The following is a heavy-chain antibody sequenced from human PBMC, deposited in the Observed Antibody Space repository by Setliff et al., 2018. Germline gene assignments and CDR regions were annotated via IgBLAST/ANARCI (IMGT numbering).Heavy chain of an antibody. Sequence: GESLKIPCKGSGYSFTSYWIGWVRQMPGKGLEWMGIIYPGDPDTRYSPSFQGQVTISADKSINTAYLQWSSLKASYTAIYFCARRTGFAVAGFDHWGQGTLVTVSS. D-gene: IGHD6-19*01. V-gene: IGHV5-51*01. CDR3: ARRTGFAVAGFDH. CDR1: GYSFTSYW. CDR2: IYPGDPDT. J-gene: IGHJ4*02.